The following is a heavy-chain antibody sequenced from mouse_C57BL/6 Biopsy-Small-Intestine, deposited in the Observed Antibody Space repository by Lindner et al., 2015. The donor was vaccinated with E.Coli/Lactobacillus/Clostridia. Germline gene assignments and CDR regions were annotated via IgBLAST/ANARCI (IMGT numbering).Heavy chain of an antibody. J-gene: IGHJ2*01. CDR2: INPYNGGT. V-gene: IGHV1-19*01. D-gene: IGHD1-1*01. CDR1: GYTFTSYW. Sequence: VQLQESGPELVKPGASVKISCKASGYTFTSYWMHWVKQRPGQGLEWIGVINPYNGGTSHNQKFKDKATLTVDQSSRTAYMQLNSLTSEDSAVYYCARSSSTVGYYFDYWGQGTTLTVSS. CDR3: ARSSSTVGYYFDY.